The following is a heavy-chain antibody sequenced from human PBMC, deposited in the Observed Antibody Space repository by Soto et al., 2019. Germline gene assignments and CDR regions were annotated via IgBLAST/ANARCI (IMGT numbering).Heavy chain of an antibody. CDR3: ARGDCVGGTCYALAGSFYYCMDV. CDR2: INSDGSVS. Sequence: EVKLVESGGGLVQRGGSLRLSCAASGFTFSNYWMYWVRQAPGKGLVRVSRINSDGSVSSYADSVKGRITISRDNVKNTLYLQMNSRRVEDTAVYYCARGDCVGGTCYALAGSFYYCMDVWGKGTTVTVFS. J-gene: IGHJ6*03. V-gene: IGHV3-74*01. CDR1: GFTFSNYW. D-gene: IGHD2-15*01.